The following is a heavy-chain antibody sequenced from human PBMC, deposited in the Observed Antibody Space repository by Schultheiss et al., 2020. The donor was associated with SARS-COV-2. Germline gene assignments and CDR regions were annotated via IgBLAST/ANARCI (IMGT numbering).Heavy chain of an antibody. V-gene: IGHV4-38-2*01. J-gene: IGHJ4*02. CDR2: IYYSGST. CDR3: ARGYCSGGSCYSVGY. Sequence: SETLSLTCAVSGYSISSGYYWSWIRQPPGKGLEWIGYIYYSGSTNYNPSLKSRVTISVDTSKNQFSLKLSSVTAADTAVYYCARGYCSGGSCYSVGYWGQGTLVTVSS. D-gene: IGHD2-15*01. CDR1: GYSISSGYY.